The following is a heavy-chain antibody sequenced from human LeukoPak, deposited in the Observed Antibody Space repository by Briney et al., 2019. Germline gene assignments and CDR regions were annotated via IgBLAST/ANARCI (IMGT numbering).Heavy chain of an antibody. J-gene: IGHJ4*02. D-gene: IGHD1-14*01. CDR3: TRDRSRAEDD. CDR2: ITTSDSTI. CDR1: GFTFSTYR. Sequence: PGGSLRLSCAASGFTFSTYRMNWVRQAPGKGLEWVSYITTSDSTIYYADSVRGRFTISRDNVKNLLYLEMNSLRGEDTAVYYCTRDRSRAEDDWGQGTLVTVSS. V-gene: IGHV3-48*01.